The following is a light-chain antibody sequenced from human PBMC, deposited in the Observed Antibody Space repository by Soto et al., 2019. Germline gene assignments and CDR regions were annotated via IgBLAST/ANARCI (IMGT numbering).Light chain of an antibody. V-gene: IGLV2-14*01. CDR1: SADVGGFNY. CDR2: EVS. CDR3: NSYTSISTLV. J-gene: IGLJ2*01. Sequence: QSVLTQPASVSGSPGQSITISCTGTSADVGGFNYVSWYQQYPGKAPKLIIYEVSNRPSGVSNRFSGSKSGNTASLTISGLQAQDEADYYCNSYTSISTLVFGGGTKVTVL.